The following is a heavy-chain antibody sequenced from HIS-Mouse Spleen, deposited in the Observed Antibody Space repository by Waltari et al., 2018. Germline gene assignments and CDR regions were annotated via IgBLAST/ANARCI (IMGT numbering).Heavy chain of an antibody. Sequence: TFSDYYMSWIRQAPGKGLEWVSYISSSGSTIYYADSVKGRFTISRDNAKNSLYLQMNSLRAEDTAVYYCARDTTTGDYYYYGMDVWGQGTTVTVSS. D-gene: IGHD1-1*01. V-gene: IGHV3-11*01. J-gene: IGHJ6*02. CDR1: TFSDYY. CDR3: ARDTTTGDYYYYGMDV. CDR2: ISSSGSTI.